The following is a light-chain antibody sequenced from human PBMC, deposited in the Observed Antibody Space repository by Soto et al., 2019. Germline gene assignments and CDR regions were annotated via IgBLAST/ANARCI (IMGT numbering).Light chain of an antibody. J-gene: IGKJ1*01. V-gene: IGKV3-11*01. Sequence: EIVLTQSPGTLSLPPGERATLSCRASQSISSYLALYQQKPGQAPRLLIYDASSRATGIPARFSGSGSGTDFTLTISSLEPEDFAVYYCQQLTDWPPQWTFGQGTKVDI. CDR2: DAS. CDR1: QSISSY. CDR3: QQLTDWPPQWT.